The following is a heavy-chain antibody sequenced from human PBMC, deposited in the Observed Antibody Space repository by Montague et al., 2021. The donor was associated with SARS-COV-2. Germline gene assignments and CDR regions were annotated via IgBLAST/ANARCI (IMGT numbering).Heavy chain of an antibody. V-gene: IGHV4-39*01. Sequence: SETLSLTCTVSGDSITSIIHYWGWIRQPPGKGLAWIASIFYTGTFYYNPSLKSRVTMSLDTSKSQFSLNLTSVTAADTAVYFCARHPTTVTTFHWGQGSLVTVSS. CDR3: ARHPTTVTTFH. CDR2: IFYTGTF. CDR1: GDSITSIIHY. D-gene: IGHD4-17*01. J-gene: IGHJ4*02.